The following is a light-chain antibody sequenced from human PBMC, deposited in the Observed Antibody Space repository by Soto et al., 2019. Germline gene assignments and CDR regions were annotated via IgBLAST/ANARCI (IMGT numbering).Light chain of an antibody. V-gene: IGLV6-57*04. J-gene: IGLJ2*01. CDR3: QSSDNYNGVV. Sequence: NFMLTQPHSVSESPGKTVAISCSRSSGRIASNSVQWYQQRPGSAPTTEIVEDNQRPSAVPDRFSGSIDTSSNSASLTISGLKTEDEADYYCQSSDNYNGVVFGGGTKLTVL. CDR2: EDN. CDR1: SGRIASNS.